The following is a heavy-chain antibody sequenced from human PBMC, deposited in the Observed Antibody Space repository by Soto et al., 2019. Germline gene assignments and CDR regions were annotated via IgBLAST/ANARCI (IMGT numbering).Heavy chain of an antibody. D-gene: IGHD6-25*01. CDR2: IFPGDSDT. J-gene: IGHJ4*02. CDR1: GDNFGGYW. CDR3: ARGGFPGPPPGY. Sequence: PEEPLNICCKASGDNFGGYWIGWVRQMPRKGLEWMGIIFPGDSDTRYRPSFQGQVTIAADKSITTVHLQWRSLKASHTAIDFCARGGFPGPPPGYWGQGP. V-gene: IGHV5-51*01.